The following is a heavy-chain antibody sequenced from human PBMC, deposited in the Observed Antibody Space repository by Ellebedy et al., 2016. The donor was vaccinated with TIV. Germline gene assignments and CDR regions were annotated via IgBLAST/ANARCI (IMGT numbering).Heavy chain of an antibody. Sequence: AASVKVSCKASGYTFTSYAINWVRQAAGQGLEWLGRMNPTSGFTDYPQNSQGRVTMTRNISINTAYMELRSLRSEDTAVYYCAATSGSYRSMLLAGPLGDAFDIWGQGTMVTVSS. J-gene: IGHJ3*02. CDR3: AATSGSYRSMLLAGPLGDAFDI. CDR2: MNPTSGFT. V-gene: IGHV1-8*01. CDR1: GYTFTSYA. D-gene: IGHD1-26*01.